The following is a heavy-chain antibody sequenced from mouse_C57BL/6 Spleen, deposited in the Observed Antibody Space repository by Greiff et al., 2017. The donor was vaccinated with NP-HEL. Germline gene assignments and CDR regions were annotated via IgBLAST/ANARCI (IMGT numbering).Heavy chain of an antibody. CDR1: GYAFTNYL. CDR2: INPGSGGT. V-gene: IGHV1-54*01. J-gene: IGHJ4*01. D-gene: IGHD2-3*01. Sequence: VQLQQSGAELVRPGTSVKVSCKASGYAFTNYLIEWVKQRPGQGLEWIGVINPGSGGTNYNEKIKGKATLTADKSSSTAYMQLSSLTSVDSAVYFFARSSWLLEAMDYWGQGTSVTVSS. CDR3: ARSSWLLEAMDY.